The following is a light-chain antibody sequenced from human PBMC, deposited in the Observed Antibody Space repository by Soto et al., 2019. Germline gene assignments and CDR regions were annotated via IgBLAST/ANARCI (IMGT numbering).Light chain of an antibody. J-gene: IGLJ2*01. CDR1: SSDVGSYNL. CDR2: EGS. V-gene: IGLV2-23*01. CDR3: CSYAGSVV. Sequence: QAVVTQPASVSGSPGQSITISCTGTSSDVGSYNLVSWYQQHPGKAPKLVIYEGSKRPSGVSNRFSGSKSGNTASLTISGLQAEDEADYYCCSYAGSVVFGGGTKVTVL.